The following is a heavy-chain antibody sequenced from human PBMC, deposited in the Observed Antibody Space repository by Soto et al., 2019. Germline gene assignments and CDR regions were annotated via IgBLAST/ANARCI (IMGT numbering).Heavy chain of an antibody. Sequence: QVQLQESGPGLVKPSGTLSLTCAVSGDSVSSPYYWCWVRQPPGKGLEWIGEVFHTGTTSYNPSRRSRVTISMDKSINQFSLYLSSVTAADTAVYYCARSAGWYAVHAWGPGTLVIV. J-gene: IGHJ5*02. D-gene: IGHD6-19*01. CDR2: VFHTGTT. CDR1: GDSVSSPYY. V-gene: IGHV4-4*02. CDR3: ARSAGWYAVHA.